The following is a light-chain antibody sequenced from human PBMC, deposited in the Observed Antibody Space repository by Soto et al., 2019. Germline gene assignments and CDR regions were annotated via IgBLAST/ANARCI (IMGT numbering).Light chain of an antibody. V-gene: IGKV3-15*01. CDR2: GAS. CDR3: QQYNNWYT. Sequence: EIVMTQSPATLSVSPGERANLSCRASQSVSSNLAWYQQKPGQAPRLLIYGASTRATGIPARFSGSGSGTEFTLTISSLKSEDFAVYYCQQYNNWYTFGQGTKLEIK. CDR1: QSVSSN. J-gene: IGKJ2*01.